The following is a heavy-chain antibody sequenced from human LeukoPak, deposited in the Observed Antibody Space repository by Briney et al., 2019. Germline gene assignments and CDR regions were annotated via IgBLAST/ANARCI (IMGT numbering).Heavy chain of an antibody. Sequence: PSETLSLTCTVSGGSISSYYWSWIRQPPGKGLEWIGSIYHSGSTYYNPSLKSRVTISVDTSKNQFSLKLNSVTAADTAVYYCARVVAAAGNNWFDPWGQGTLVTVSS. CDR1: GGSISSYY. CDR2: IYHSGST. V-gene: IGHV4-59*12. D-gene: IGHD6-25*01. CDR3: ARVVAAAGNNWFDP. J-gene: IGHJ5*02.